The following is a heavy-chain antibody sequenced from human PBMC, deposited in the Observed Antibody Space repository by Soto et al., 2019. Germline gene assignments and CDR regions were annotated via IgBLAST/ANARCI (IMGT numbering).Heavy chain of an antibody. V-gene: IGHV3-23*01. D-gene: IGHD3-3*01. CDR3: ANGGNYDFWSGYYSQYKYYGMDV. J-gene: IGHJ6*02. CDR1: GFTFSSYA. CDR2: ISGSGGST. Sequence: PGGSLRLSCAASGFTFSSYAMSWVRQAPGKGLEWVSAISGSGGSTYYADSVKGRFTISRDNSKNTLYLQMNSLRAEDTAVYYCANGGNYDFWSGYYSQYKYYGMDVWGQGTTVTVSS.